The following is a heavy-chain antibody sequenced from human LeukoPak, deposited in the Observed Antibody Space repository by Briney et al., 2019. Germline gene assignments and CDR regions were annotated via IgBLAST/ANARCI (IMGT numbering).Heavy chain of an antibody. Sequence: GGSLRLSCAASGFTFSSYGMHWVRQAPGKGLEWVAVISYDGSNKYYADSVKGRFTISRDNSKNTLYLQMNSLRAEDTAVYYCAKSDTSPTVTGPFGYWGQGTLVTVSS. J-gene: IGHJ4*02. D-gene: IGHD4-17*01. CDR2: ISYDGSNK. CDR3: AKSDTSPTVTGPFGY. CDR1: GFTFSSYG. V-gene: IGHV3-30*18.